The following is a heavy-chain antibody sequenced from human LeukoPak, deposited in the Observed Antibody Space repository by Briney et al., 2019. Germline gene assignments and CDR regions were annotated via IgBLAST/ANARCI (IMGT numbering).Heavy chain of an antibody. CDR1: GGSINNYY. V-gene: IGHV4-59*12. Sequence: SETLSLTCTVSGGSINNYYWSWVRQPPGRGLEWIGEIYHGGSTNYNPSLKSRVTISLDTSKKQFSLKLTSVTAADTAVYYCARSRGYNYDHWGQGTLVTVSS. D-gene: IGHD5-18*01. CDR3: ARSRGYNYDH. CDR2: IYHGGST. J-gene: IGHJ4*02.